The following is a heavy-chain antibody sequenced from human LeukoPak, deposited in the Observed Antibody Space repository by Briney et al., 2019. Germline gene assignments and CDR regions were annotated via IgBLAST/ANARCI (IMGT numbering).Heavy chain of an antibody. CDR3: ARVPGYSGYDSANWYFDL. CDR2: ISSSSSTI. CDR1: GFTFSSYS. Sequence: GGSLRLSCAASGFTFSSYSMNWVRQAPGKGLEWVSCISSSSSTIYYADSVKGRFTISRDNAKNSLYLQMNSLRAEDTAVYYCARVPGYSGYDSANWYFDLWGRGTLVTVSS. V-gene: IGHV3-48*01. D-gene: IGHD5-12*01. J-gene: IGHJ2*01.